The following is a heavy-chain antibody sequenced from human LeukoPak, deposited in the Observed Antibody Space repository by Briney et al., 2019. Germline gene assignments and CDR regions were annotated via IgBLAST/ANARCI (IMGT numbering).Heavy chain of an antibody. D-gene: IGHD5-24*01. Sequence: PGGSLRLSCAASGFTFSSYSMNWVRQAPGKGLEWVSSISSSSSYIYYADSVKGRFTISRDNAKNSLYLQMNSLRAEDTAVYYCARSIVATIILDVWGKGTTVTVSS. CDR1: GFTFSSYS. CDR3: ARSIVATIILDV. CDR2: ISSSSSYI. V-gene: IGHV3-21*01. J-gene: IGHJ6*04.